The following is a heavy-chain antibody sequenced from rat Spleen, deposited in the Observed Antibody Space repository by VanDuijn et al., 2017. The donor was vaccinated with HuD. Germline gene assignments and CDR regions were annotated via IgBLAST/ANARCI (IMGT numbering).Heavy chain of an antibody. D-gene: IGHD1-2*01. CDR1: GFTFSDYY. J-gene: IGHJ3*01. CDR2: ISYDGDTT. V-gene: IGHV5-20*01. CDR3: TTRPYYSSLNWFPY. Sequence: EVQLVESDGGLVQPGRSLKLSCAASGFTFSDYYMAWVRQAPTKGLEWVATISYDGDTTYYRDSVKGRFTISRDNAKSTLYLQMDSLRSEDTATYYWTTRPYYSSLNWFPYWGQGTLVTVSS.